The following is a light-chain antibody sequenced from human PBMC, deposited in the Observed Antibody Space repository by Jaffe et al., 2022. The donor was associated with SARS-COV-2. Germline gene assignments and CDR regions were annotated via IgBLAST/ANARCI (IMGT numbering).Light chain of an antibody. CDR3: NSRDSSSNRVV. CDR1: SLRSYY. J-gene: IGLJ2*01. V-gene: IGLV3-19*01. Sequence: SSELTQDPAVSVALGQTVRITCQGDSLRSYYASWYQQKPGQAPVLVIYGKNNRPSGIPDRFSGSSSGNTASLTITGAQAEDEADYYCNSRDSSSNRVVFGRGTKLTVL. CDR2: GKN.